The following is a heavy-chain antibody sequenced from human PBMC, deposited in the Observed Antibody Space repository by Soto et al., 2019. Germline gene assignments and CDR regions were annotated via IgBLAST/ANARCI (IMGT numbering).Heavy chain of an antibody. CDR1: GFTVSSSY. CDR3: ARASNSPARFGY. V-gene: IGHV3-66*01. J-gene: IGHJ4*02. CDR2: IHSGCST. D-gene: IGHD2-2*01. Sequence: EVQLVESGGGVVQPGGSLRLSCAASGFTVSSSYMGWVRQAPGKGLEWISGIHSGCSTYDADSVKGRFTISRDNSKSTLYLQMNSLRVEDTAVYYCARASNSPARFGYWGQGTLVIVSS.